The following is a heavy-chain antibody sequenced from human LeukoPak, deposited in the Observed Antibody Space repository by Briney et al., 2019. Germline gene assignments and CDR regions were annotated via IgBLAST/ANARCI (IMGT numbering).Heavy chain of an antibody. CDR1: GFSLNTGGVG. CDR3: AHTPNGYTY. V-gene: IGHV2-5*01. CDR2: IYWNDDK. J-gene: IGHJ4*02. Sequence: SGPTLVKPTQTLTLTCTFSGFSLNTGGVGVGWLRQPPGKGLEWLALIYWNDDKRYSPSLESRLTITKDTSKNQVVLTLTNMDPVDTATYYCAHTPNGYTYWGQGTLVTVSS. D-gene: IGHD3-16*01.